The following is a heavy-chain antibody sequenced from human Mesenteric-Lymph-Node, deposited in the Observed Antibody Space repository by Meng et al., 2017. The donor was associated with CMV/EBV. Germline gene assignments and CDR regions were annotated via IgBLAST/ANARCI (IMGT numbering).Heavy chain of an antibody. Sequence: LQRQQLGHGLLKPSEALSLTWAVYGGSFSGYYWSWIRQPPGKGLEWIGEINHSGSTNYNPSLKSRVTISVDTSKNQFSLKLSSVTAADTAVYYCARHQRWLKSEGGFNYWGQGTLVTVSS. V-gene: IGHV4-34*01. D-gene: IGHD4-23*01. CDR3: ARHQRWLKSEGGFNY. CDR1: GGSFSGYY. CDR2: INHSGST. J-gene: IGHJ4*02.